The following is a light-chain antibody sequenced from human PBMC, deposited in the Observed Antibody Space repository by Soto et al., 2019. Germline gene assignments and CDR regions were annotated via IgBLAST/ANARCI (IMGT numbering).Light chain of an antibody. CDR2: AAS. CDR1: QYISSW. Sequence: DIQMTQSPSSLSASVGDRVIITCRASQYISSWLAWYQQKPGEATKLLIYAASRLQRGVPSRVSGSESGTEFTLTISSLQHEDFATYYCQPADSFPLTFGGGTNVEIK. V-gene: IGKV1D-12*01. J-gene: IGKJ4*01. CDR3: QPADSFPLT.